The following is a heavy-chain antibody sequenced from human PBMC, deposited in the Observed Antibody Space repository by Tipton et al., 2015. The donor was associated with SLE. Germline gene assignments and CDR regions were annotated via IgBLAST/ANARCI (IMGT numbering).Heavy chain of an antibody. CDR2: IKQDGSEK. D-gene: IGHD2-15*01. CDR3: ARERDPIVVVVAASAAFDI. J-gene: IGHJ3*02. V-gene: IGHV3-7*01. CDR1: GFTFSSYW. Sequence: SLRLSCAASGFTFSSYWMSWVRQAPGKGLEWVANIKQDGSEKYYVDSVKGRFTISRDNAKNSLYLQMNSLRAEDTAVYYCARERDPIVVVVAASAAFDICGQGTMVTVSS.